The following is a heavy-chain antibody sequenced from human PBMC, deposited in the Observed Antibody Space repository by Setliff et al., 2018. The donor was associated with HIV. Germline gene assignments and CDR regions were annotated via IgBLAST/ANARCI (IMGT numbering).Heavy chain of an antibody. CDR3: AKDLYYDILTGYPWGAFDI. J-gene: IGHJ3*02. V-gene: IGHV3-23*01. CDR1: GFTFSTYW. Sequence: GGSLRLSCAASGFTFSTYWMHWVRQAPGKGLEWVSAISGSGGSTYYADSVKGRFTISRDNSKNTLYLQMNSLRAEDTAVYYCAKDLYYDILTGYPWGAFDIWGQGTMVTVSS. D-gene: IGHD3-9*01. CDR2: ISGSGGST.